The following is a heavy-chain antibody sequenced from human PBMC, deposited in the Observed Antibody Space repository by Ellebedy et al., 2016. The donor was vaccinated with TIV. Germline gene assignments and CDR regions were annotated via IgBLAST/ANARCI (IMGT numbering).Heavy chain of an antibody. CDR1: GFSFRNYW. CDR3: ARRGSYGDYAVQVNNWFDS. J-gene: IGHJ5*01. V-gene: IGHV3-7*01. D-gene: IGHD4-17*01. Sequence: PGGSLRLSCAASGFSFRNYWMSWVRQAPGKGLEWVANIYQDGSDQNYVDSVKGRFTISRDNANNLLFLQMNSLRAEDTAVYYCARRGSYGDYAVQVNNWFDSWGQGTLVTV. CDR2: IYQDGSDQ.